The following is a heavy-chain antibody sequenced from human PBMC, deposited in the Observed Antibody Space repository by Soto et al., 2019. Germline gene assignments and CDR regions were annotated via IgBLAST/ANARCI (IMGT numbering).Heavy chain of an antibody. J-gene: IGHJ4*02. CDR2: INPNSGGT. Sequence: QVQLVQSGAEVKKPGASVKVSCKASGYTFTGYYIHWVRQAPGQGLEWMGWINPNSGGTNYAQKFQGRVTMTRDTCISTAYMELSRLRSDDTAVYYCARDLSVRAGASDYWGQGTLVTVSS. CDR3: ARDLSVRAGASDY. V-gene: IGHV1-2*02. D-gene: IGHD1-26*01. CDR1: GYTFTGYY.